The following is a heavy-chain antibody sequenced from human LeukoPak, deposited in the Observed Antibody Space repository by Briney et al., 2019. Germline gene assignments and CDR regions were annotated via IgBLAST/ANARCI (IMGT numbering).Heavy chain of an antibody. CDR3: ARGDPYCSSISCHGGYYYGMDV. Sequence: SETLSLTCTVSGGSVSSGSYYWSWIRQPPGKGLEWIGYIYYSGSTNYNPSLKSRVTISVDTSKNQFSLKLSSVTAADTAVYYCARGDPYCSSISCHGGYYYGMDVWGKGTTVTVSS. J-gene: IGHJ6*04. D-gene: IGHD2-2*01. CDR1: GGSVSSGSYY. CDR2: IYYSGST. V-gene: IGHV4-61*01.